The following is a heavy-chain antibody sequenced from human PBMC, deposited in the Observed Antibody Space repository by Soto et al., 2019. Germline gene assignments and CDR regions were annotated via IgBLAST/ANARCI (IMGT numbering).Heavy chain of an antibody. CDR3: AREGYSSPSVGYYGMDV. Sequence: SVKVSCKASGGTFSSYAISWVRQAPGQGLEWMGGIIPIFGTANYAQKFQGRVTITADESTSTAYMELSSLRSEDTAVYYCAREGYSSPSVGYYGMDVWGQGTTVTVSS. D-gene: IGHD6-13*01. CDR1: GGTFSSYA. CDR2: IIPIFGTA. J-gene: IGHJ6*02. V-gene: IGHV1-69*13.